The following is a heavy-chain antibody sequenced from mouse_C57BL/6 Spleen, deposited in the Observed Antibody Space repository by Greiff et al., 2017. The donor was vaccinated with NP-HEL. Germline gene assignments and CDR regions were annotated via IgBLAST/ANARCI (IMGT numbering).Heavy chain of an antibody. V-gene: IGHV5-4*01. CDR1: GFTFSSYA. CDR3: ARDPGGITTVGGFAY. D-gene: IGHD1-1*01. J-gene: IGHJ3*01. Sequence: LVESGGGLVKPGGSLKLSCAASGFTFSSYAMSWVRQTPEKRLEWVATISDGGSYTYYPATVKGRFTISRDNAKNNLYLQRSHLKAEDTAMYYCARDPGGITTVGGFAYWGQGTLVTVSA. CDR2: ISDGGSYT.